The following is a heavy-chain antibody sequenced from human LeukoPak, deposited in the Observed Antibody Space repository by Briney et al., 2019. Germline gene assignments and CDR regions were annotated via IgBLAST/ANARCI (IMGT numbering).Heavy chain of an antibody. D-gene: IGHD7-27*01. CDR1: GYTFTGYY. J-gene: IGHJ5*02. CDR2: INPNSGGT. CDR3: ARDEFWGRGNWFDP. Sequence: GASVKVSCKASGYTFTGYYMHWVRQAPGQGLEWMGWINPNSGGTNYAQKFQGRVTMTRDTSISTAYMELSRLRSDDTAVYYCARDEFWGRGNWFDPWGQGTLVTVSS. V-gene: IGHV1-2*02.